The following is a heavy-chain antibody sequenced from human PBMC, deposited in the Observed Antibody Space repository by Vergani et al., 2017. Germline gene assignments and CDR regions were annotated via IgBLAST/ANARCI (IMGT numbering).Heavy chain of an antibody. CDR2: ISTPSDTI. Sequence: DVQLVESGGDLVQPGGSLRLSCAASGFTFSSYSMNWVRQAPGKGLVWISYISTPSDTIYYADSVRGRFTISRDNAKNSLYLEMNSLRVEDTAVYFCARSLVAGKGGYWGQGTRVAVSS. J-gene: IGHJ4*02. D-gene: IGHD6-19*01. CDR1: GFTFSSYS. V-gene: IGHV3-48*01. CDR3: ARSLVAGKGGY.